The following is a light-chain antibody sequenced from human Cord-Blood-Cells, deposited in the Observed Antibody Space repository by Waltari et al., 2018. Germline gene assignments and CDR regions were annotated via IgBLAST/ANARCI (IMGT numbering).Light chain of an antibody. Sequence: DIQLTQSPSVLSASVGDRVTSTCRASQGISSYLDWYQQKPGKAPKLLIYAASTLQSGVPSRFSGSGSGTEFTLTISSLQPEDFATYYCQQLNSYPITFGQGTRLEIK. J-gene: IGKJ5*01. CDR3: QQLNSYPIT. CDR1: QGISSY. V-gene: IGKV1-9*01. CDR2: AAS.